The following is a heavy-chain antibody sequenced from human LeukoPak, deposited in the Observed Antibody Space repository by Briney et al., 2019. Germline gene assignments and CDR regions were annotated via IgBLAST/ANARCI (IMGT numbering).Heavy chain of an antibody. V-gene: IGHV1-2*02. D-gene: IGHD6-13*01. CDR1: GYTFTDYY. J-gene: IGHJ5*02. CDR2: INPNSGGT. CDR3: ARGPWQQPPPADL. Sequence: GASVKVSCKASGYTFTDYYMLWMRQAPEQRLEWMGWINPNSGGTHFAQKFQGRVTMTSDTSISTAYMELISLTSDDTAVYFCARGPWQQPPPADLWGQGTLVTVSS.